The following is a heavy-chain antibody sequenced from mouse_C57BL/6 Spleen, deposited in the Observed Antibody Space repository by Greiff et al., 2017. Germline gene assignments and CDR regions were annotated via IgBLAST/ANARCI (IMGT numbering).Heavy chain of an antibody. V-gene: IGHV1-82*01. CDR3: ARYEYGVGFDY. Sequence: QVQLQQSGPELVKPGASVTISCKASGYAFSSSWMNWVKQRPGKGLEWIGRIYPGDGDTNYNGKFKGKATLTADKSSSTAYMQLSSLTSEDSAVYFCARYEYGVGFDYWVQGTTLTVSS. D-gene: IGHD5-1*01. J-gene: IGHJ2*01. CDR2: IYPGDGDT. CDR1: GYAFSSSW.